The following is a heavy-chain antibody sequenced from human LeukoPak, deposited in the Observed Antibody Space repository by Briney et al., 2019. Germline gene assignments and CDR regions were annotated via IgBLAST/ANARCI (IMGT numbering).Heavy chain of an antibody. V-gene: IGHV4-34*01. CDR1: GGSFSGYY. CDR3: ARSFLEGLLDY. J-gene: IGHJ4*02. Sequence: PSETLSLTCAVYGGSFSGYYWNWIRQPPGKGLEWIGEINHSGSTNYNPSLKSRVTISVDTSKNQFSLKLSSVTAADTAVYYCARSFLEGLLDYWGQGTLVTVSS. CDR2: INHSGST. D-gene: IGHD3-3*02.